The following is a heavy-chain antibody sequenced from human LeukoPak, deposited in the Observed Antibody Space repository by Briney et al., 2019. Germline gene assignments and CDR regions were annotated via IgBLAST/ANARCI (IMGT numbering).Heavy chain of an antibody. CDR2: ISSSSSYI. D-gene: IGHD3-22*01. CDR1: GFSFSSYS. Sequence: GGSLRLSCAASGFSFSSYSMNWVRQAPGKGLEWVSSISSSSSYIYYADSVKVRFTISRDNAKNSLYLQMNSLRAEDTAVYYCARGGPDYDSSDAFDIWGQGTMVTVSS. CDR3: ARGGPDYDSSDAFDI. J-gene: IGHJ3*02. V-gene: IGHV3-21*01.